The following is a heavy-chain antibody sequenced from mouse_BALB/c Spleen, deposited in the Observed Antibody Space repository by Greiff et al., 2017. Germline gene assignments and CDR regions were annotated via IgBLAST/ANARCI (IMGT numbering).Heavy chain of an antibody. J-gene: IGHJ4*01. Sequence: QVQLKESGPGLVAPSQSLSITCTVSGFSLTSYGVHWVRQPPGKGLEWLGVIWAGGSTNYNSALMSRLSISKDNSKSQVFLKMNSLQTDDTAMYYCARGQDYGHYAMDYWGQGTSVTVSS. V-gene: IGHV2-9*02. D-gene: IGHD1-2*01. CDR1: GFSLTSYG. CDR3: ARGQDYGHYAMDY. CDR2: IWAGGST.